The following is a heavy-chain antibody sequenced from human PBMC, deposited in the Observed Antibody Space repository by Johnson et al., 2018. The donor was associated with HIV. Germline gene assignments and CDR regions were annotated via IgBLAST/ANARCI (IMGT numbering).Heavy chain of an antibody. V-gene: IGHV3-30-3*01. CDR2: ISYDGSNK. CDR1: GFTFSSYA. CDR3: ASTGSGSDDAFDI. J-gene: IGHJ3*02. D-gene: IGHD3-10*01. Sequence: QVLLVESGGGVVQPGRSLRLSCAASGFTFSSYAMHWVRQAPGKGLEWVAVISYDGSNKYYADSVKGRFTISGDNSKNTLYLQMNSLRAEDTAVYYCASTGSGSDDAFDIWGQGTMVTVSS.